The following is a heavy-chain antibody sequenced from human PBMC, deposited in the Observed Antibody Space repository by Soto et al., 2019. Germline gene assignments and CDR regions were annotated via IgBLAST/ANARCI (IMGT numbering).Heavy chain of an antibody. V-gene: IGHV3-13*05. CDR1: GFTFSNYA. Sequence: PGGSLRLSCAASGFTFSNYAMHWVRQATGKGLEWVSAIGTAGDPYYPGSVKGRFTISRENAKNSLYLQMNSLRAGDTAVYYCARTRSSSYGMDVWGQGTTVTVSS. J-gene: IGHJ6*02. CDR2: IGTAGDP. D-gene: IGHD6-6*01. CDR3: ARTRSSSYGMDV.